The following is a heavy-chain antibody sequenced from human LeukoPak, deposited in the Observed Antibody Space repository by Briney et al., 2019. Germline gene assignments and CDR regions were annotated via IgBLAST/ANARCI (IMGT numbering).Heavy chain of an antibody. CDR1: GYTFTGYY. D-gene: IGHD2-2*01. CDR3: ARRGRCSSTSCQSSFDY. J-gene: IGHJ4*02. CDR2: INPNSGGT. V-gene: IGHV1-2*06. Sequence: ASVKVSCKASGYTFTGYYKHWVRQAPGQGLEWMGRINPNSGGTNYAQKFQGRVTMTRDTSISTAYMELSRLRSDDTAVYYCARRGRCSSTSCQSSFDYWGQGTLVTVSS.